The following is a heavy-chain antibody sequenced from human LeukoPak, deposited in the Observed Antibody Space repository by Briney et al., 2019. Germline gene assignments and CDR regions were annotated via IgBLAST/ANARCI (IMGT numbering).Heavy chain of an antibody. D-gene: IGHD5-18*01. CDR2: INPNSGGT. V-gene: IGHV1-2*02. CDR3: ARSLGYSYGFTFDY. Sequence: AASVKASCKASRYTFTGYYMHWVRQAPGQGLEWMGWINPNSGGTNYAQKFQGRVTMTRDTSISTAYMELSRLRSDDTAVYYCARSLGYSYGFTFDYWGQGTLVTVSS. CDR1: RYTFTGYY. J-gene: IGHJ4*02.